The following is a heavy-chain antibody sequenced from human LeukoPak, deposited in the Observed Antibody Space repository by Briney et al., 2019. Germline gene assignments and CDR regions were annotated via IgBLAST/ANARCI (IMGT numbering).Heavy chain of an antibody. CDR1: GGSISSYY. J-gene: IGHJ6*03. CDR2: ICTSGST. Sequence: SETLSLTCTVSGGSISSYYWSWIRQPAGKGLEWIGRICTSGSTNYNPSLKSRVTMSVDTSKNQFSLKLSSVTAADTAVYYCARAGATNYYYYMDVWGKGTTVTVSS. V-gene: IGHV4-4*07. CDR3: ARAGATNYYYYMDV. D-gene: IGHD1-26*01.